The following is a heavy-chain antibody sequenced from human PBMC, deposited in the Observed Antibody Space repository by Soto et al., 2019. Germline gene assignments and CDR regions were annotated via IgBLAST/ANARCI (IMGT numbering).Heavy chain of an antibody. J-gene: IGHJ6*02. Sequence: PGESLKISCKGSGYSFTSDWISWVRQMPGKGLEWMGRIDPSDSYTNYSPSFQGHVTISADKSISTAYLQWSSLKASDTAMYYCARHISLGGRDGYNLIYYYYGMDVWGQGTTVTVSS. D-gene: IGHD5-12*01. CDR1: GYSFTSDW. CDR2: IDPSDSYT. V-gene: IGHV5-10-1*01. CDR3: ARHISLGGRDGYNLIYYYYGMDV.